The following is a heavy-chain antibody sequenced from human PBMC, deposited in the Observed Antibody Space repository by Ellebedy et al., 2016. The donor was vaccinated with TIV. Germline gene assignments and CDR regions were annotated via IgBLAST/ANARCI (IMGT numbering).Heavy chain of an antibody. CDR3: ARFGFGYYGMDV. J-gene: IGHJ6*02. CDR2: INPSGGST. Sequence: ASVKVSCKASGYTFTSYYMHWVRQAPGQGLEWMGIINPSGGSTSYAQKLQGRVTMTRDTSTSTVYMELSSLRSEDTAVYYCARFGFGYYGMDVWGQGTTVTVSS. D-gene: IGHD3-16*01. CDR1: GYTFTSYY. V-gene: IGHV1-46*04.